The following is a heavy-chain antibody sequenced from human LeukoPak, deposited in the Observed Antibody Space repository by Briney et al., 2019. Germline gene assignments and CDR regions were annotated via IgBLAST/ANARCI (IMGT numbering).Heavy chain of an antibody. CDR2: MNPNSGNT. Sequence: ASVKVSCKASGYTFTGYDINWVRQATGQGLEWMGWMNPNSGNTGYAQKFQGRVTMTRNTSISTAYMELSSLRSEDTAVYYCARVAERWLQEIDYWGQEPWSPSPQ. D-gene: IGHD5-12*01. CDR3: ARVAERWLQEIDY. CDR1: GYTFTGYD. V-gene: IGHV1-8*01. J-gene: IGHJ4*01.